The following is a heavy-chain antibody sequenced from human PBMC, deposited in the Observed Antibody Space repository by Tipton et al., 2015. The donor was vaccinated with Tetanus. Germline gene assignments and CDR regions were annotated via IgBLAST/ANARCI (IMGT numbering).Heavy chain of an antibody. D-gene: IGHD6-6*01. J-gene: IGHJ3*02. CDR3: ARDKRLADRTPFDM. CDR2: MYPTGGT. CDR1: GRSIDSFY. Sequence: TLSLTCTVSGRSIDSFYWSWLRQPAGKPLEWIGRMYPTGGTEYNPSLMSRVAMSVDMSRNQFSLRLNSVTSADTAVYYCARDKRLADRTPFDMWGLGTLVTVSS. V-gene: IGHV4-4*07.